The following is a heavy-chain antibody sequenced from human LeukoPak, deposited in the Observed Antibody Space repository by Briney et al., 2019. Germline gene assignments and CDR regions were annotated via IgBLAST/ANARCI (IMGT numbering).Heavy chain of an antibody. J-gene: IGHJ4*02. CDR3: ASNYGSGSYYRATFDY. CDR2: ISYDGSDK. D-gene: IGHD3-10*01. V-gene: IGHV3-30*03. CDR1: GFTFSSCG. Sequence: GGSLRLSCAASGFTFSSCGMHWVRQAPGKGLEWVAVISYDGSDKYYADSVKGRFTISRDNSKNTLYLQMNSLREEDTAVYYCASNYGSGSYYRATFDYWGQGTLVTVSS.